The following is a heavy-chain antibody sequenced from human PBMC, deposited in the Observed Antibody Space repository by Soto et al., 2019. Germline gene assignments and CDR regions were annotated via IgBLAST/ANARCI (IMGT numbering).Heavy chain of an antibody. Sequence: QVQLQQWGAGLLKPSETLSLTCAVYGGFVSSGSYYWSWIRQTPGKEMEWIGEMSHSGGTHFNPSLKSRVTISVDTSKNQFSLNIYSVTAADTALYYCARVERGTVTTVVDAFDIWGPGTMVTVSS. CDR1: GGFVSSGSYY. CDR3: ARVERGTVTTVVDAFDI. J-gene: IGHJ3*02. CDR2: MSHSGGT. D-gene: IGHD1-1*01. V-gene: IGHV4-34*01.